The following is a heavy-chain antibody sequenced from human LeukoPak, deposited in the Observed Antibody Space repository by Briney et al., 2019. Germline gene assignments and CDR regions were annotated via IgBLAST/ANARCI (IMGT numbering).Heavy chain of an antibody. Sequence: PSETLSLTCAVHGGSFSAYYWSWIRQPPGKGLEWIGEINHSGSTNYNPSLKSRVTISVDTSKNQFSLKLSSVTAADTAVYYCARGLRGSTSCYLDYWGQGTLVTVSS. CDR2: INHSGST. CDR1: GGSFSAYY. D-gene: IGHD2-2*01. CDR3: ARGLRGSTSCYLDY. V-gene: IGHV4-34*01. J-gene: IGHJ4*02.